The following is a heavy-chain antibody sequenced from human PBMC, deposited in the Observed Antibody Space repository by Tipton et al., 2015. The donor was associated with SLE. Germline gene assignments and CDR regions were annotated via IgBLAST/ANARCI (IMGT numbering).Heavy chain of an antibody. CDR2: IKSDGSDQ. Sequence: GSLRLSCAASGFAISTSWMSWVRQAPGRGLEWVANIKSDGSDQYYLDSVEGRFTISRDNAKNSLYLQMNSLTAEDTAVYYCARGGWYFDLWGQGTLVTVSS. D-gene: IGHD6-19*01. V-gene: IGHV3-7*01. CDR1: GFAISTSW. CDR3: ARGGWYFDL. J-gene: IGHJ4*02.